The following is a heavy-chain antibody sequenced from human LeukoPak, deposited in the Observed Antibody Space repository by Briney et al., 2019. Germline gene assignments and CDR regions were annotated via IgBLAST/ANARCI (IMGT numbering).Heavy chain of an antibody. D-gene: IGHD3-10*01. CDR2: INPSGGST. V-gene: IGHV1-46*01. Sequence: ASVKVSCKASGYTFTSYYMHWVRQAPGQGLEWMGIINPSGGSTGYAQKFQGRVTMTRDTSTSTVYMELSSLRSEDTAVYYCARDPDGDYYGSGSWFDPWGQGTLVTVSS. J-gene: IGHJ5*02. CDR1: GYTFTSYY. CDR3: ARDPDGDYYGSGSWFDP.